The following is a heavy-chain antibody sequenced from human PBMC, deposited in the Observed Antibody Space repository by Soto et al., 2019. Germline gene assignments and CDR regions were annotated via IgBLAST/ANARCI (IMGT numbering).Heavy chain of an antibody. CDR2: ISSSSSYI. Sequence: GGSLRLSCAASGFTFSSYSMNWVRQAPGKGLEWVSSISSSSSYIYYADSVKGRFTISRDNAKNSLYLQMNSLRAEDTAVYYCASDHHYYDSSGYYDPDYYYGMDVWGQGTTVTVSS. V-gene: IGHV3-21*01. CDR1: GFTFSSYS. J-gene: IGHJ6*02. CDR3: ASDHHYYDSSGYYDPDYYYGMDV. D-gene: IGHD3-22*01.